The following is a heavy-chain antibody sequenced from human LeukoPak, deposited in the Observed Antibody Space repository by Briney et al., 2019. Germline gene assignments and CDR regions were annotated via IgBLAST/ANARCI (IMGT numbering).Heavy chain of an antibody. CDR2: ISGTSPYI. Sequence: GGSLRLSCAASGFTFSDYYMSWIRQAPGKGLEWVSSISGTSPYIYYADSVRGRFTISRDNAKNSLYLQMNSLRAEDTAVYYCAREGGAAAGYFDYWGQGTLVTVSS. D-gene: IGHD6-13*01. CDR3: AREGGAAAGYFDY. V-gene: IGHV3-11*06. J-gene: IGHJ4*02. CDR1: GFTFSDYY.